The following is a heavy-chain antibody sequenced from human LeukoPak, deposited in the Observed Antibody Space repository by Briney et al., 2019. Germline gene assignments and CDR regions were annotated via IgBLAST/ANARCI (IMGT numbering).Heavy chain of an antibody. Sequence: ASVKVSCKASGYTFTGYYMHWVRQAPGQGLEWMGWINPNSGGTSYAQKFQGRVTMTRDTSISTAYMELSRLRSDDTAVYYCARIAAAGTRIDYWGQGTLVTVSS. V-gene: IGHV1-2*02. CDR2: INPNSGGT. J-gene: IGHJ4*02. CDR1: GYTFTGYY. D-gene: IGHD6-13*01. CDR3: ARIAAAGTRIDY.